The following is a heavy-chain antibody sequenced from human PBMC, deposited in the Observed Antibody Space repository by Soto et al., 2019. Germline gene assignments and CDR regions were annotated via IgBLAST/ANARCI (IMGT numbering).Heavy chain of an antibody. D-gene: IGHD6-19*01. V-gene: IGHV3-23*01. CDR2: TGLNGRTT. Sequence: EVQLLESGGGLVQPGGSLRLSCAASGFTFSTSAMTWVRQAPGKGLEWVSTTGLNGRTTYYADSVKGRFTVSRDNSKNTLDLQMSSLRAEDTAVYYCATAHGTSQSFDSWGQGTLVTVSS. CDR1: GFTFSTSA. CDR3: ATAHGTSQSFDS. J-gene: IGHJ4*02.